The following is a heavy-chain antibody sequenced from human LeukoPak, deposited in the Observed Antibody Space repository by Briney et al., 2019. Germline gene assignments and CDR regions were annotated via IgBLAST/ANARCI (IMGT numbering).Heavy chain of an antibody. Sequence: PTGTSLRLSCAASGFTFSDHGLHWVRQAPGKGLEWVAIVWPDGNKKLYADSVKGRFTISKDNPRNTVYLQMNSLRVDDTAVYYCVVVVVPAAVRHFDFRGSGTLVTVSS. V-gene: IGHV3-33*01. CDR3: VVVVVPAAVRHFDF. D-gene: IGHD2-2*01. CDR2: VWPDGNKK. CDR1: GFTFSDHG. J-gene: IGHJ2*01.